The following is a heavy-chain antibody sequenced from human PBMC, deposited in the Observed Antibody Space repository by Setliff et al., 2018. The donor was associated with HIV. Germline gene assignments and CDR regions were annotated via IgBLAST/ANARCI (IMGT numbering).Heavy chain of an antibody. Sequence: SETLSLTCTVSGHSISDGSCWGWIRQTPGKGLEWIGTFSHSGTTYYNPSLESRVTISVHTSQNQFSLKLNSVTAADTAVYYCGGDDNSWFWSYFWGQGTLVTVS. CDR1: GHSISDGSC. D-gene: IGHD6-13*01. J-gene: IGHJ4*02. V-gene: IGHV4-38-2*02. CDR2: FSHSGTT. CDR3: GGDDNSWFWSYF.